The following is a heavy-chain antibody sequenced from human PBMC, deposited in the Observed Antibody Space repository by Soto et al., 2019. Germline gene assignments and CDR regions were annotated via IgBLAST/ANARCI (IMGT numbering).Heavy chain of an antibody. Sequence: PGGSLRLSCAASGFTFDDFAMHWVRQAPGKGLEWVSGINWNSGRIGYADSVKGRFTISRDNAKTSLYLQMNSLRAEDTALYYCAKDRGSGSYAANFQYYGMDVWGQGTTVTVSS. CDR3: AKDRGSGSYAANFQYYGMDV. CDR2: INWNSGRI. V-gene: IGHV3-9*01. J-gene: IGHJ6*02. D-gene: IGHD3-10*01. CDR1: GFTFDDFA.